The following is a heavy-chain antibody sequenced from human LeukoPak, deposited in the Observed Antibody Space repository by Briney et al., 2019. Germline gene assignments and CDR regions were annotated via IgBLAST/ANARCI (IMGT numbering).Heavy chain of an antibody. J-gene: IGHJ4*02. Sequence: SETLSLTCAVSGGSISSGGYSWSWIRQPPGKGLEWIGYIYHSGSTYYNPSLKSRVTISVDRSKNQFSLKLSSVTAADTAVYYCARVLYYYDSSGYCFDYWGQGTLVTVSS. CDR1: GGSISSGGYS. CDR2: IYHSGST. CDR3: ARVLYYYDSSGYCFDY. V-gene: IGHV4-30-2*01. D-gene: IGHD3-22*01.